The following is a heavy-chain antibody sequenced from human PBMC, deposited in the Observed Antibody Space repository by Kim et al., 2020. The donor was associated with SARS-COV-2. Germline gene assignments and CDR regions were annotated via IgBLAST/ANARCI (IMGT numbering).Heavy chain of an antibody. CDR1: GFTFSSYS. V-gene: IGHV3-21*01. Sequence: GGSLRLSCAASGFTFSSYSMNWVRQAPGKGLEWVSSISSSSSYIYYADSVKGRFTISRDNAKNSLYLQMNSLRAEDTAVYYCAREEVYYDSSGYYEPRTFDYWGQGTLVTVSS. CDR2: ISSSSSYI. D-gene: IGHD3-22*01. CDR3: AREEVYYDSSGYYEPRTFDY. J-gene: IGHJ4*02.